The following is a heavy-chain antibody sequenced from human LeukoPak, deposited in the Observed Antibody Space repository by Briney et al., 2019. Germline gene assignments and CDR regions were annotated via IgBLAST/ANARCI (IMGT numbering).Heavy chain of an antibody. D-gene: IGHD5-12*01. CDR2: ISVDGSNE. Sequence: GGSLRLSSEVSGFTFSDVGMHWVRQAPGKGLEWVAFISVDGSNELYADSVKGRFTISRDNSKNKLYLQMNSLRAEDTAVYYCAREVATRVYFDYWGQGTLVTVSS. CDR1: GFTFSDVG. J-gene: IGHJ4*02. CDR3: AREVATRVYFDY. V-gene: IGHV3-30*03.